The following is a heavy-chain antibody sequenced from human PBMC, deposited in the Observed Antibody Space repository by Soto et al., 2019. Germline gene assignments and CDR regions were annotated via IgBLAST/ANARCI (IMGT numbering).Heavy chain of an antibody. D-gene: IGHD6-13*01. V-gene: IGHV4-59*12. Sequence: SETLSLTCTVSGGSISHYHWNWIRPAPGKGMEWIGYIFYNGSTNYNPSLKSRVTISVDTSKNQFSLKLSSVTAADTAVYYCARGTAAGTLSDYWGQGTLVTVSS. CDR2: IFYNGST. CDR1: GGSISHYH. J-gene: IGHJ4*02. CDR3: ARGTAAGTLSDY.